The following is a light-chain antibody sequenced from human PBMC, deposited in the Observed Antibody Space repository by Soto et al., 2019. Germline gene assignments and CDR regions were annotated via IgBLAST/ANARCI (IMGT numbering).Light chain of an antibody. CDR2: GDT. Sequence: QSALTQPPSVSGAPGQTVTISCTGTSSNIGADYDVHWYQQHPGKAPKLIIYGDTNRPSGVPDRFSGSRSGTSASLAISGLQAEEGSDYYRLSYDRSLSGVVFGGGTQLTVL. V-gene: IGLV1-40*01. CDR3: LSYDRSLSGVV. J-gene: IGLJ2*01. CDR1: SSNIGADYD.